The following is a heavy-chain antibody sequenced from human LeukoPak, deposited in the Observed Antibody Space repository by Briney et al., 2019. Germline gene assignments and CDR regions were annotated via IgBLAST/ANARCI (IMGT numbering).Heavy chain of an antibody. CDR2: ISSSSSYI. D-gene: IGHD3-22*01. CDR1: GFTFSSYS. CDR3: ARTRPTSYDSTGFDY. V-gene: IGHV3-21*04. Sequence: AGGSLRLSCAASGFTFSSYSMNWVRQAPGKGLEWVSSISSSSSYIYYADSVKGRFTISRDNAKNSLYLQMNSLRAEDTAVYYCARTRPTSYDSTGFDYWGQGTLVTVAS. J-gene: IGHJ4*02.